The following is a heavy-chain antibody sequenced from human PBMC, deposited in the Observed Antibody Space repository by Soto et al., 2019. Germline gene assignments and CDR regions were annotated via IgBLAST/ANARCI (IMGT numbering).Heavy chain of an antibody. J-gene: IGHJ4*02. Sequence: GSLRLSCVASQFTCASCSMNWVRQAPGKGLEWVSSVTLSTNYVYYADSVRGRFTISRDNAKNSLYLQMNSLRAEDTALYYCARAHVVVVAALDYWGQGTLVTVSS. D-gene: IGHD2-15*01. CDR1: QFTCASCS. V-gene: IGHV3-21*04. CDR3: ARAHVVVVAALDY. CDR2: VTLSTNYV.